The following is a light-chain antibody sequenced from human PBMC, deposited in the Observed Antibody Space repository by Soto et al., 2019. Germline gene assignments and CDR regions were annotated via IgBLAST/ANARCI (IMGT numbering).Light chain of an antibody. CDR3: QQYSHYSRT. CDR2: RTS. J-gene: IGKJ1*01. Sequence: EIPLTQSPPTLSTSIGDRVTITCRASQSVDHWLAWYQQKPGEAPKLLISRTSTLQSGVPSRFSGSGSGTEFTLTISGLQPDDFATYYCQQYSHYSRTFGQGTKVEI. CDR1: QSVDHW. V-gene: IGKV1-5*03.